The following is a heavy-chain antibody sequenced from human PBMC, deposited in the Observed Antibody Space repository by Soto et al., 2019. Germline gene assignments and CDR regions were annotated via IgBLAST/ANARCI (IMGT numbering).Heavy chain of an antibody. Sequence: VQLLESGGGLVQPGGSLRLSCAASGFTFSSYAISWVRQAPGQGLEWMGGIIPIFGTANYAQKFQGRVTITADESTSTAYMELSSLRSEDTAVYYCARSLSEYGSGSYYNGFDYWGQGTLVTVSS. CDR3: ARSLSEYGSGSYYNGFDY. J-gene: IGHJ4*02. CDR1: GFTFSSYA. D-gene: IGHD3-10*01. V-gene: IGHV1-69*01. CDR2: IIPIFGTA.